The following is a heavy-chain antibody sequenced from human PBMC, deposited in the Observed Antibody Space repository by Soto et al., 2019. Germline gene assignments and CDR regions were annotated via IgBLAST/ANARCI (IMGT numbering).Heavy chain of an antibody. V-gene: IGHV4-30-2*01. CDR3: ARTNIAVGFYYFDF. CDR2: IYHSGST. D-gene: IGHD6-19*01. Sequence: KPSETLSLTCAVSGDSISSGGYTWSWIRQPPGKGLEWIGYIYHSGSTYYNPSLKSRVTMSVDRSKNQFSLKLNSVTAADTAVYYCARTNIAVGFYYFDFWGQGTLVTVSS. CDR1: GDSISSGGYT. J-gene: IGHJ4*02.